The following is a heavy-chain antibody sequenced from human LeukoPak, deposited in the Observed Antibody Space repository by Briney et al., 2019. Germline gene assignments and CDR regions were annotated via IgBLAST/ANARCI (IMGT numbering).Heavy chain of an antibody. J-gene: IGHJ4*02. V-gene: IGHV4-34*01. D-gene: IGHD3-9*01. CDR2: INHSGTT. Sequence: ASETLSLTCAVYRGSFSGYYWTWIRQSPGKGLEWIGEINHSGTTNYNPSLKSRVTISIDTSKNQFSLKLSSVTAADTAVYYYARGPTIDYDILTGYYYFDYWGQGTLVTVSS. CDR1: RGSFSGYY. CDR3: ARGPTIDYDILTGYYYFDY.